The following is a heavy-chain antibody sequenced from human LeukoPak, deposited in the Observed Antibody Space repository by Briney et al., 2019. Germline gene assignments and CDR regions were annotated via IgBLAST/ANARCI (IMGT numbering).Heavy chain of an antibody. J-gene: IGHJ4*02. Sequence: GGSLRLSCAVSGFTVSSYWMSWGRQAPGEGLGWVANIKQDGGEKYYLDSVKGRFTTSRDNAKNSLYLQMNSLRAEETAVYYCARVRGLYSSGWYYFDYWGQGTLVTVSS. CDR2: IKQDGGEK. V-gene: IGHV3-7*03. D-gene: IGHD6-19*01. CDR3: ARVRGLYSSGWYYFDY. CDR1: GFTVSSYW.